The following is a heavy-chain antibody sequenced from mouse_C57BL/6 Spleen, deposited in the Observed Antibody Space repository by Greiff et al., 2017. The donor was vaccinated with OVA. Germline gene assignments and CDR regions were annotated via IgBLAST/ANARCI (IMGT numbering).Heavy chain of an antibody. CDR2: IYPGSGST. J-gene: IGHJ3*01. Sequence: QVQLQQPGAELVKPGASVKMSCKASGYTFTSYWITWVKQRPGQGLEWIGDIYPGSGSTNYNQKFKSKATLTVDTSSSTAYMQLSSLTSDDAAVYYCSRRDYYSNAWFAYWGQGTLVTVSA. V-gene: IGHV1-55*01. CDR3: SRRDYYSNAWFAY. CDR1: GYTFTSYW. D-gene: IGHD2-5*01.